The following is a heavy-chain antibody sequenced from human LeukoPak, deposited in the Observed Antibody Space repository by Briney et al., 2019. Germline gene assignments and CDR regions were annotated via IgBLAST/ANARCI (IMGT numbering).Heavy chain of an antibody. V-gene: IGHV3-30-3*01. CDR2: ISYHGSNK. CDR3: ARTSSQIIDY. Sequence: GGSLRLSCAASGFTFSNYAMHWVRQAPGKGLEWVAVISYHGSNKYYADSVKGRFTISRDNSNNTLYLQMNSLRTEDTAVYYCARTSSQIIDYWGQGTLVTVSS. CDR1: GFTFSNYA. J-gene: IGHJ4*02. D-gene: IGHD6-6*01.